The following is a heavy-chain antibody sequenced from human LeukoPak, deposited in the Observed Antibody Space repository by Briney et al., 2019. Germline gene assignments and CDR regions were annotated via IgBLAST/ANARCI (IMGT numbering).Heavy chain of an antibody. D-gene: IGHD3-10*01. CDR2: INHSGST. CDR1: GGSFSGYY. Sequence: SETLSLTCAVYGGSFSGYYWSWIRQPPGKGLEWIGEINHSGSTKYNPSRKSRVTISVDTSKNQFSLKLSSVTAADTAVYYCARMGPWFGEPKNFDYWGQGTLVTVSS. J-gene: IGHJ4*02. V-gene: IGHV4-34*01. CDR3: ARMGPWFGEPKNFDY.